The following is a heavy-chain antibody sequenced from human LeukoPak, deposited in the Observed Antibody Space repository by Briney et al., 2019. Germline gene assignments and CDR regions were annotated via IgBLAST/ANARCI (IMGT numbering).Heavy chain of an antibody. J-gene: IGHJ4*02. D-gene: IGHD3-10*01. Sequence: SETLSLTCTVSGGSINSYYWSWIRQPPGKGLEWIGFIYYSGNAKYNTSLKSRVTISLDTSKNQFSLKLRSVTAADTAVYYCARGLNFGSATLVWGQGTLVTVSS. CDR3: ARGLNFGSATLV. CDR2: IYYSGNA. V-gene: IGHV4-59*01. CDR1: GGSINSYY.